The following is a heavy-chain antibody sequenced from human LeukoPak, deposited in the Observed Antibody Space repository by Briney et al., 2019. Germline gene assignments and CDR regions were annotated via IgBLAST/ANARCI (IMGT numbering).Heavy chain of an antibody. D-gene: IGHD3-22*01. CDR3: AKRGYYDSSGYPEYYFDY. J-gene: IGHJ4*02. CDR1: GFTFSSHV. CDR2: ISGSGGST. V-gene: IGHV3-23*01. Sequence: GGSLRLSCAASGFTFSSHVMSWVRQAPGKGLEWVSGISGSGGSTYYADSVKGRFTISRDNSKNTLYLQMNSLRAEDTAVYYCAKRGYYDSSGYPEYYFDYWGQGILVTVSS.